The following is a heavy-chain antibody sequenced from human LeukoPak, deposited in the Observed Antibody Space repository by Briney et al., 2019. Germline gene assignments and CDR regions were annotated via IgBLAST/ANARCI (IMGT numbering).Heavy chain of an antibody. D-gene: IGHD5-12*01. V-gene: IGHV4-39*07. CDR1: GGSISSSRYY. J-gene: IGHJ4*02. CDR2: ISYTGST. CDR3: ARLSGYDWESFYDY. Sequence: SETLSLTCSVSGGSISSSRYYWAWIRQPPRKGLQWIGSISYTGSTYYDPSLKSRVTISRDTSKNQFSLKLSAVTAADTAVYYCARLSGYDWESFYDYWGQGTLVTVSS.